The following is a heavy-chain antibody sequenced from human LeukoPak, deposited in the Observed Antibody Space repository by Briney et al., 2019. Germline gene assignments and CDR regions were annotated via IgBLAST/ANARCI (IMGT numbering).Heavy chain of an antibody. CDR1: GFKFSSYS. CDR3: ASSIDSSFYYMDV. D-gene: IGHD3-22*01. CDR2: ISDSGGST. J-gene: IGHJ6*03. Sequence: GGSLRLSCAASGFKFSSYSMKWVRQAPGKGLEWVSAISDSGGSTYYADSVKGRFTISRDNSKNTLYLQMNSLRVEDTAVYYCASSIDSSFYYMDVWGKGTTVTVSS. V-gene: IGHV3-23*01.